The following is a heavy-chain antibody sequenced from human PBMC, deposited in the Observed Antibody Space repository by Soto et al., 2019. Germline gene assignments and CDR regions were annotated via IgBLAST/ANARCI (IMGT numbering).Heavy chain of an antibody. Sequence: QVQLQESGPGLVKPSETLSLTCTVSGGSVSSGSYYWTWIRQPPGKGLEWIGHIYYSGSTSYNPSLKSRVTISVDTSKNQFSLRLSSVTAADTAVYYCAREYHPWGQGNLVTVSS. CDR2: IYYSGST. V-gene: IGHV4-61*01. J-gene: IGHJ5*02. D-gene: IGHD2-2*02. CDR3: AREYHP. CDR1: GGSVSSGSYY.